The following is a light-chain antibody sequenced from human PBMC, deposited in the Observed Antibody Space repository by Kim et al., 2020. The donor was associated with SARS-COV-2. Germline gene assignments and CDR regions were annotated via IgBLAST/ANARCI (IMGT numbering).Light chain of an antibody. CDR2: DAS. CDR1: QSISSF. V-gene: IGKV3-11*01. Sequence: LSPGERSTLSCRASQSISSFLDWFQQKPGQAPRLLIYDASNRVTGIPARFSGSGSGTDFTLTISSLEPEDFAVYYCQQRANWPLTFGGGTKVDIK. J-gene: IGKJ4*01. CDR3: QQRANWPLT.